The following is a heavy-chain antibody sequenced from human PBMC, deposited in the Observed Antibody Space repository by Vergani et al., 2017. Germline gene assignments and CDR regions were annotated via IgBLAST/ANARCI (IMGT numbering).Heavy chain of an antibody. D-gene: IGHD3-16*01. CDR2: VYHSGST. CDR3: ASLLTGGIDY. J-gene: IGHJ4*02. V-gene: IGHV4-38-2*01. Sequence: QVQLQESGPGLVKPSETLSLTCAVSDYPISSGYYWGWVRQPPGKGLDWIGSVYHSGSTFYNPSLKSRFTISIDTSKNQFSLKLTSVTAADTAVYYCASLLTGGIDYWGQGILVTVFS. CDR1: DYPISSGYY.